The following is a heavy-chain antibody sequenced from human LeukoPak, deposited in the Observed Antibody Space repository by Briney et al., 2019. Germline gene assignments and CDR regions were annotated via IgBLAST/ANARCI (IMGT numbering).Heavy chain of an antibody. CDR2: IYHSGSA. D-gene: IGHD5-18*01. J-gene: IGHJ5*02. V-gene: IGHV4-59*02. CDR3: ARSRGYSYGNWFDP. Sequence: SETLSLTCTVSGGSVSSYYWSYIRQPPGKGLEWIGYIYHSGSANYNPSLKSRVTISVDTSKNQFSLRLSSVTAADTAVYYCARSRGYSYGNWFDPWGQGTLVTVSS. CDR1: GGSVSSYY.